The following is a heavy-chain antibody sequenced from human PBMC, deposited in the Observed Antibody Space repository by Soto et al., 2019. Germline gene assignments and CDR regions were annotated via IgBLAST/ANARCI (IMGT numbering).Heavy chain of an antibody. V-gene: IGHV1-3*01. CDR2: INAGNGNT. CDR1: GYTFTSYA. CDR3: ARDFQNYNAPYYYYSGMDV. D-gene: IGHD1-7*01. J-gene: IGHJ6*02. Sequence: GASVKVSCKASGYTFTSYAVHWVRQAPGQRLEWMGWINAGNGNTKYSQKFQGRVTITRDTSASTAYMELSSLRSEDTAVYYCARDFQNYNAPYYYYSGMDVWGQGTTVTVS.